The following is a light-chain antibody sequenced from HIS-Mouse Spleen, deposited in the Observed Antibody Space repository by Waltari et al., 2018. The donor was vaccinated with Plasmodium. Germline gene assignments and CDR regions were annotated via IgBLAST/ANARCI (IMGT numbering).Light chain of an antibody. V-gene: IGKV3-11*01. J-gene: IGKJ3*01. CDR1: QSFSSY. Sequence: EIVLTQSPATLYLSPGERATLSCRASQSFSSYLAWYQQKPGQAPRLLIYDASNRATGIPARCSGSGSGTDFTLTISSLEPEDFAVYYCQQRSNWPVTFGPGTKVDIK. CDR2: DAS. CDR3: QQRSNWPVT.